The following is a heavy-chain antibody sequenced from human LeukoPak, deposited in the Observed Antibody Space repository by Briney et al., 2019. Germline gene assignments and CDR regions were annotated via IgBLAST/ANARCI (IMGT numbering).Heavy chain of an antibody. CDR3: ARGLSKSIEAFDI. J-gene: IGHJ3*02. D-gene: IGHD2-15*01. CDR1: GGSISSYY. CDR2: IYYSGCT. Sequence: SETLSLTCTVSGGSISSYYWSWIRQPPGKGLEWIGYIYYSGCTNYNPSLKSRVTISVDTSKNQFSLKLSSVTAADTAVYYCARGLSKSIEAFDIWGQGTMVTVSS. V-gene: IGHV4-59*01.